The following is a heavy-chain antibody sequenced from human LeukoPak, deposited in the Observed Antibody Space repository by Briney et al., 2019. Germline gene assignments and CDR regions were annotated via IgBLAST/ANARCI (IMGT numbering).Heavy chain of an antibody. V-gene: IGHV3-21*04. Sequence: GGSLRLSCAASGFTFSSYSMNWVRQAPGKGLEWVSSISSSSSYIYYADSVKGRFTISRDNAKNSLYLQMNSLRAEDTAVYYCARDIAAAGPTLDYWGQETLVTVSS. J-gene: IGHJ4*02. CDR1: GFTFSSYS. CDR2: ISSSSSYI. CDR3: ARDIAAAGPTLDY. D-gene: IGHD6-13*01.